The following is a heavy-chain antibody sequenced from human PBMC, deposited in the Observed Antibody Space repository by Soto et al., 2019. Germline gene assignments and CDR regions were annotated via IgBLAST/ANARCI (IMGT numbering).Heavy chain of an antibody. CDR3: ARGTSFPIPRIVVVPAAIYYYGMDV. Sequence: LRLSCAASGFTFSSYAMRLVRQAPGKCLEWVAVISYDGSNKYYADSVKGRFTISRDNSKNTLYRQMNSLRAEDTAVYYCARGTSFPIPRIVVVPAAIYYYGMDVWGQGTTVTVSS. J-gene: IGHJ6*02. CDR1: GFTFSSYA. V-gene: IGHV3-30-3*01. CDR2: ISYDGSNK. D-gene: IGHD2-2*01.